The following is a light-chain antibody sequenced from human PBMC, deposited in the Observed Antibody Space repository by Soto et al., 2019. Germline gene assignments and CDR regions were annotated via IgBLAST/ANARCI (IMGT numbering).Light chain of an antibody. CDR2: DAS. CDR3: QQSDNLPPT. V-gene: IGKV1-33*01. CDR1: QDVSAS. J-gene: IGKJ4*01. Sequence: DIQMTQSPSSLSASVGDRVTITCQASQDVSASLNWYQQKPGRAPKLLIYDASNLETGVSSRFSGSGSATDFTSTISSLQAEDSATYYCQQSDNLPPTFGGGTKVEI.